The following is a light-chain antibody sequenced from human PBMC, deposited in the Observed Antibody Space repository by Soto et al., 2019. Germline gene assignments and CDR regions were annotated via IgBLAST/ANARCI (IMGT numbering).Light chain of an antibody. CDR1: QDISNY. J-gene: IGKJ4*01. Sequence: DLQMTQSPSSLSASVGDRVTITCQASQDISNYLNWYQQKPGKAPKLLIYDASNLETGVPSRFSGSGSWTDFTFTISSLQPEDIATYYCQQYDNLLTSGGGNKLEIK. V-gene: IGKV1-33*01. CDR2: DAS. CDR3: QQYDNLLT.